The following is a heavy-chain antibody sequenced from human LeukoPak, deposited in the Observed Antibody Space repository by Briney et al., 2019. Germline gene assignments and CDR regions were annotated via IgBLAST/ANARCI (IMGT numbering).Heavy chain of an antibody. CDR3: ARGDGVYDFWSGHYYYYYMDV. J-gene: IGHJ6*03. CDR2: IYTSGST. V-gene: IGHV4-4*09. D-gene: IGHD3-3*01. CDR1: GGSISSYY. Sequence: PSETLSLTCTVSGGSISSYYWSWIRQPPGKGLEWIGYIYTSGSTNYNPSLKSRVTISVDTSKNQFSLKLSSVTAADTAVYYCARGDGVYDFWSGHYYYYYMDVWGKGTTVTVSS.